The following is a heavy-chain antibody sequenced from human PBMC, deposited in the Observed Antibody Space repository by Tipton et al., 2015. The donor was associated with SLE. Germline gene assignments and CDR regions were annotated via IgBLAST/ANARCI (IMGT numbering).Heavy chain of an antibody. V-gene: IGHV4-61*02. CDR3: ARVRIAAAVHYYYYYMDV. J-gene: IGHJ6*03. D-gene: IGHD6-13*01. Sequence: TLSLTCTVSGGSISSGSYYWSWIRQPAGKGLEWIGRIYTSGSTNYNPSLKSRVTISVDTSKNQFSLKLSSVTAADTAVYYCARVRIAAAVHYYYYYMDVWGKGTTVTVSS. CDR1: GGSISSGSYY. CDR2: IYTSGST.